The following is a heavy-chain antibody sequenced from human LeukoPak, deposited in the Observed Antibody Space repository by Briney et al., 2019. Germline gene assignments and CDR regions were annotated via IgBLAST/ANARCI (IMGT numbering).Heavy chain of an antibody. D-gene: IGHD3-22*01. V-gene: IGHV4-39*07. CDR1: GGSISSSSYY. CDR2: IYYSGST. Sequence: PSETLSLTCTVSGGSISSSSYYWGWIRQPPGKGLEWIGSIYYSGSTYYNPSLKSRVTISVDTSKNQFSLKLSSVTAADTAVYYCARVSGSSGRGDYWGQGTLVTVSS. J-gene: IGHJ4*02. CDR3: ARVSGSSGRGDY.